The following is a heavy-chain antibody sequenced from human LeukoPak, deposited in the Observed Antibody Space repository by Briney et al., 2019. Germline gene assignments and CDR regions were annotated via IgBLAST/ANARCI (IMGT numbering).Heavy chain of an antibody. Sequence: SETLSLTCTVSGGSISSYYWRWIRQPPGKGLEWIGCIYYSGSTNYNPSLKSRATISVDRSKNQLSFKLSSVTAADTAVYYCASSEPYVSGSYNWGQGTLVTVSS. CDR3: ASSEPYVSGSYN. CDR1: GGSISSYY. V-gene: IGHV4-59*08. J-gene: IGHJ4*02. D-gene: IGHD3-10*01. CDR2: IYYSGST.